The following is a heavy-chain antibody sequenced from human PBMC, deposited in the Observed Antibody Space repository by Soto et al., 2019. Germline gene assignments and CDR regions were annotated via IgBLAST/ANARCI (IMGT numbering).Heavy chain of an antibody. CDR3: ATTVTTVDY. CDR2: ITSSGSLI. J-gene: IGHJ4*02. Sequence: EVHLVESGGGSVQPGGSLRLSCAASGFTFSGYGMNWVRQAPGKGLEWISYITSSGSLIYYADSLKGRFTISRGNAKNSLFLQMNSLRAEDTAVYYCATTVTTVDYWGQGTLVTVSS. CDR1: GFTFSGYG. D-gene: IGHD4-17*01. V-gene: IGHV3-48*03.